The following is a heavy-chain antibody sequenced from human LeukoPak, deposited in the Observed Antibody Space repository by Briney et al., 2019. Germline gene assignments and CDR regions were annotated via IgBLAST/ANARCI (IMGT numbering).Heavy chain of an antibody. CDR1: GGSVEGNY. CDR3: ARAVTGDVFDD. J-gene: IGHJ4*02. Sequence: SETLSLTCTVSGGSVEGNYWSWIRQPPGKGLEWIGYIYNDGSANYNPSLKSRVTMLIDTSKNQFSLKLTSVTAADTAVYFCARAVTGDVFDDWGQGTLVAVSS. D-gene: IGHD7-27*01. V-gene: IGHV4-59*02. CDR2: IYNDGSA.